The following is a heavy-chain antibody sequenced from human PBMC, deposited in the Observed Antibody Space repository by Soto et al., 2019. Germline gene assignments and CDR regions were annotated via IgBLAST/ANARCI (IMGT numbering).Heavy chain of an antibody. D-gene: IGHD3-10*01. CDR3: ARGYITMVRGVIGYYYGMDV. V-gene: IGHV4-34*01. J-gene: IGHJ6*02. CDR2: INHSGST. Sequence: SETLSLTCAVYGGSFSGYYWSWIRQPPGKGLEWIGEINHSGSTNYNPSLKSRVTISVDTSKNQFSLKLSSVTAADTAVYYCARGYITMVRGVIGYYYGMDVWGQGTTVTVS. CDR1: GGSFSGYY.